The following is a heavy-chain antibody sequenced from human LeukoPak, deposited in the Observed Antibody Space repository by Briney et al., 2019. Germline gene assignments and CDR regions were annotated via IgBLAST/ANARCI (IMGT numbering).Heavy chain of an antibody. CDR1: GDSISSYY. D-gene: IGHD1-1*01. CDR2: IYPSGTT. J-gene: IGHJ3*02. CDR3: ARRVATTGIYAFDI. Sequence: SETLSLTCTVSGDSISSYYWNWLRQPAGMGLEWIGRIYPSGTTNYNPSLKSRVTMSLDTSKTQFSLKLSSVTAADTAVYYCARRVATTGIYAFDIWGQGTMVTVSS. V-gene: IGHV4-4*07.